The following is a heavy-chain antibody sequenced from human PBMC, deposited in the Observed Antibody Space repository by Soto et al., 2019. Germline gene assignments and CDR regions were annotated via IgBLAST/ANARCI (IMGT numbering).Heavy chain of an antibody. V-gene: IGHV1-8*01. D-gene: IGHD3-10*02. CDR1: GYTFTSYD. CDR2: MNPNSGNT. J-gene: IGHJ4*02. Sequence: ASVKVSCKASGYTFTSYDINWVRQATGQGLEWMGWMNPNSGNTGYAQKFQGRVTMTRNTSISTAYMELSSLRSEDTAVYYCARNGARIASGSRRRNTFFGRPHYWGPGTLLTVSS. CDR3: ARNGARIASGSRRRNTFFGRPHY.